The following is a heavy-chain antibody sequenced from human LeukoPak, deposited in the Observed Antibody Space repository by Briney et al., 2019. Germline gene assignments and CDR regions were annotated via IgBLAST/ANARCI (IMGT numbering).Heavy chain of an antibody. D-gene: IGHD3-22*01. V-gene: IGHV1-2*02. CDR2: INPKSGDT. CDR3: ARVRETSTGYYPFDY. Sequence: ASVTVSCTVSGYTVTELSMHWVRQSPGKGLEWMGWINPKSGDTNYAQKFQGRVTMTRDTSISTAYMEVSRLRSDDTAVYYCARVRETSTGYYPFDYWGQGTLVTVSS. CDR1: GYTVTELS. J-gene: IGHJ4*02.